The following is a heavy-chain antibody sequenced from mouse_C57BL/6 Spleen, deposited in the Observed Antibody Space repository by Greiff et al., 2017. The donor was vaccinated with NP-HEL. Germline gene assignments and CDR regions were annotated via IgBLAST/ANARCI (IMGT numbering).Heavy chain of an antibody. Sequence: VQLQQPGAELVKPGASVKLSCKASGYTFTGYWMQWVKQRPGQGLEWIGEIDPSDSYTNYNQKFKGKATLTVDTSSSTAYMQLSSLTSEDSAVYYCARWVVGGYFDVWGTGTTVTVSS. CDR2: IDPSDSYT. CDR1: GYTFTGYW. J-gene: IGHJ1*03. CDR3: ARWVVGGYFDV. V-gene: IGHV1-50*01. D-gene: IGHD1-1*01.